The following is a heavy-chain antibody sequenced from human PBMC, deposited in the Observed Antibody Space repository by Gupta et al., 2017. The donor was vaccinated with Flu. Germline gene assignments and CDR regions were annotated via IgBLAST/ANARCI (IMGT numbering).Heavy chain of an antibody. Sequence: QVQLQQWGAGLLKPSETLSLTCAVYGGSFSGYYWSWIRQPPGKGLEWIGEINHSGSTNYNPSLKSRVTISVDTSKNQFSLKLSSVTAADTAVYYCARRGYSYETWWFDPWGQGTLVTVSS. V-gene: IGHV4-34*01. CDR1: GGSFSGYY. D-gene: IGHD5-18*01. CDR2: INHSGST. J-gene: IGHJ5*02. CDR3: ARRGYSYETWWFDP.